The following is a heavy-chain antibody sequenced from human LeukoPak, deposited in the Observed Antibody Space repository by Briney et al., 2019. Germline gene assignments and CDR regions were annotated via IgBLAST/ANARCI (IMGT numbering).Heavy chain of an antibody. CDR3: AKGDSSRGLRGAFDI. CDR2: ISGSGGST. Sequence: GGSLRLSCAASGFTFSSYAMSWVRQAPGKGLEWVSVISGSGGSTDYADSVKGRFTISRDNSENTLYLQMNSLRAEDTAVYYCAKGDSSRGLRGAFDIWGQGTMVTVS. D-gene: IGHD6-13*01. J-gene: IGHJ3*02. CDR1: GFTFSSYA. V-gene: IGHV3-23*01.